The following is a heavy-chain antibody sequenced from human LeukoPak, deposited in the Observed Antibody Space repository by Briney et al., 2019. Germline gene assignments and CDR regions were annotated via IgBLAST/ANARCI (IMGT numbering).Heavy chain of an antibody. V-gene: IGHV3-74*01. CDR1: GFTFSSYV. Sequence: GGSLRLSCETAGFTFSSYVMHWVRRTPGKGLVWVSRISHDGFISYADSVKGRFTISRDNAKNSLYLQMNSLRDEDTAVYYCASSGSYRFDYWGQGTLVTVSS. CDR2: ISHDGFI. J-gene: IGHJ4*02. D-gene: IGHD1-26*01. CDR3: ASSGSYRFDY.